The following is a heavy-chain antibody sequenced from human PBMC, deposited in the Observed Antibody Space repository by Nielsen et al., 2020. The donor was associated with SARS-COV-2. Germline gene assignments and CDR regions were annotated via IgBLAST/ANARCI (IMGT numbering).Heavy chain of an antibody. CDR1: GFTFTSYG. V-gene: IGHV3-23*01. CDR3: AKKFGLNWNYDY. J-gene: IGHJ4*02. CDR2: ISGSGGST. Sequence: GESLKISCAASGFTFTSYGMNWFRQAPGKGLEWVSAISGSGGSTYYADSVKGRFTISRDNSKNTLYLQLNSLRADDTAVYYCAKKFGLNWNYDYWGQGTLVTVSS. D-gene: IGHD1-7*01.